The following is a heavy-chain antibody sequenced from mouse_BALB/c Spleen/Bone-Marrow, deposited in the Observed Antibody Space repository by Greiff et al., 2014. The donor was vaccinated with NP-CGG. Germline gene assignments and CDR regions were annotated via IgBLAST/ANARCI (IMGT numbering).Heavy chain of an antibody. V-gene: IGHV1-9*01. CDR3: ARGGYDTSVFAY. CDR1: GYTFSSYW. CDR2: ILPGSGST. J-gene: IGHJ3*01. Sequence: QVQLQQSGAELMKPGASVKISCKATGYTFSSYWIEWVKQRPGHGLEWIGEILPGSGSTHYHEKLKDTATFTADTSSNTAYMQLNSLTSEDSAVYYYARGGYDTSVFAYWGQGTLVTVSA. D-gene: IGHD2-3*01.